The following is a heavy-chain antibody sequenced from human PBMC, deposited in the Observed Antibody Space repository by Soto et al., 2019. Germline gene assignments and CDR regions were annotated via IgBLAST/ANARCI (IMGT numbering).Heavy chain of an antibody. V-gene: IGHV1-8*01. Sequence: ASVKVSCKASGNTFTSYDINWVRQATGHGLEWMGWINPNSGNIGYAQKFQGRVTMTRDTAIRTAYMEVSRLRSDDTAVYYCVGGLSEWGRIDFWGQGTLVTVSS. CDR1: GNTFTSYD. J-gene: IGHJ4*02. D-gene: IGHD3-3*01. CDR3: VGGLSEWGRIDF. CDR2: INPNSGNI.